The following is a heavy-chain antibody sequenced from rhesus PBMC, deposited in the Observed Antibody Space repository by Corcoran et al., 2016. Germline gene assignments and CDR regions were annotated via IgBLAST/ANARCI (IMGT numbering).Heavy chain of an antibody. CDR1: GGSISSSNW. J-gene: IGHJ4*01. CDR2: IYGSGGST. CDR3: ARRWGSGHCDY. Sequence: AVVKPSETLSLTCAVSGGSISSSNWWSWIRQSPGKGLEWIGGIYGSGGSTEYNPSLKSRVTISIDTSKNQFSLKLSSVTAADTAVYYCARRWGSGHCDYWGQGVLVTVSS. V-gene: IGHV4-93*02. D-gene: IGHD5-42*01.